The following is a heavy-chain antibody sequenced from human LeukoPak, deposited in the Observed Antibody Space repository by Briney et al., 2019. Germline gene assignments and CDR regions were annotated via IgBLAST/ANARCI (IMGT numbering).Heavy chain of an antibody. Sequence: GGSLRLSCAASGFTFSSYGMNWVRQAPGKGLEWVSAISGSGGSTYYADSVKGRFTISRDNSKNTLYLQMNSLRAEDTAVYYCAKDAWIQLWSPKNWFDPWGQGTLVTVSS. J-gene: IGHJ5*02. CDR3: AKDAWIQLWSPKNWFDP. CDR1: GFTFSSYG. D-gene: IGHD5-18*01. CDR2: ISGSGGST. V-gene: IGHV3-23*01.